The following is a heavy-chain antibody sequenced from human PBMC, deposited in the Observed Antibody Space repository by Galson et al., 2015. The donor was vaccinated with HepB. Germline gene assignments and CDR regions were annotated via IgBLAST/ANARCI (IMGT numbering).Heavy chain of an antibody. CDR1: GFTFSSYA. D-gene: IGHD6-13*01. V-gene: IGHV3-30*04. J-gene: IGHJ4*02. CDR3: ARDREAAAGTFDY. CDR2: ISYDGSNK. Sequence: SLRLSCAASGFTFSSYAMHWVRQAPGKGLEWVAVISYDGSNKYYADSVKGRFTISRDNSKNTLYLQMNSLRAEDTAVYYCARDREAAAGTFDYWGQGTLVTVSS.